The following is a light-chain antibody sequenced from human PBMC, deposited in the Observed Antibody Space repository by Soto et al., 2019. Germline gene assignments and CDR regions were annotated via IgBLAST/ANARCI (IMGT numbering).Light chain of an antibody. CDR3: MQSILLPQT. V-gene: IGKV2D-29*01. CDR2: EGF. J-gene: IGKJ1*01. CDR1: QSLLHADGKTY. Sequence: EIVMTQSPLSLSVIPGQPASISCKSSQSLLHADGKTYLHWYLQKAGQPPQLLIYEGFNRFCGVTGRFTGSGSATDFTLKISRVEAEDVGVYYCMQSILLPQTFGQGTKVEIK.